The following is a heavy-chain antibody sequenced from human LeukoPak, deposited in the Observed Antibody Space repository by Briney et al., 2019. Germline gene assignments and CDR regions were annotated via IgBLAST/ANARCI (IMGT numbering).Heavy chain of an antibody. Sequence: GRSLRLSCAASGFTFSSYSMNWVRQAPGKGLEWVSSISSSSSYIYYADSVKGRFTISRDNAKNSLYLQMNSLRAEDTAVYYCARVHGGCSSTSCYVDYWGQGTLVTVSS. CDR2: ISSSSSYI. D-gene: IGHD2-2*01. CDR1: GFTFSSYS. V-gene: IGHV3-21*01. J-gene: IGHJ4*02. CDR3: ARVHGGCSSTSCYVDY.